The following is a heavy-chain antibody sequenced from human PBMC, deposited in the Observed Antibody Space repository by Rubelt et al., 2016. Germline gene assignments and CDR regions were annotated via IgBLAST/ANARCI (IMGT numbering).Heavy chain of an antibody. J-gene: IGHJ6*02. Sequence: QVQLQQWGAGLLKPSETLSLTCAVYGGSFSDYYWSWIRQSPGKGLEWIGEINHSGSTNYNPSLKSRVTLTVDTSKNPVSLKLSPVTAADTALYYCARLTRGTYDYFGMDVWGQGTTVTVSS. D-gene: IGHD1-26*01. CDR3: ARLTRGTYDYFGMDV. CDR2: INHSGST. CDR1: GGSFSDYY. V-gene: IGHV4-34*01.